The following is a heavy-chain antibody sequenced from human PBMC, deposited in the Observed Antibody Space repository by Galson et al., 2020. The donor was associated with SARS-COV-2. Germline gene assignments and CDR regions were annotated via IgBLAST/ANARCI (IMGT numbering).Heavy chain of an antibody. D-gene: IGHD4-17*01. CDR1: GFTFSSYG. Sequence: TGGSLRLSCAASGFTFSSYGMHWVRQAPGKGLEWVAVISYDGSNKYYADSVKGRFTISRDNSKNTLYLQMNSLRAEDTAVYYCANLPPYGDPGNYFDYWGQGTLGTVSS. J-gene: IGHJ4*02. CDR3: ANLPPYGDPGNYFDY. V-gene: IGHV3-30*18. CDR2: ISYDGSNK.